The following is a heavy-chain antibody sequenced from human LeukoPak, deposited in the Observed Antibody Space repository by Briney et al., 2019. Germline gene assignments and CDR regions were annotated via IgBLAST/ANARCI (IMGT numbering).Heavy chain of an antibody. CDR2: I. Sequence: PGGSLRLSCAACGFTFSSYAMHWVRQAPGKGLEWVAVIFYADSVKGRFTISRDNSKNTLYLQMNSLTTEDTAVYYSARCGGDCYTSTQGFDYWGQGTLVTVSS. CDR1: GFTFSSYA. D-gene: IGHD2-21*02. V-gene: IGHV3-30*04. J-gene: IGHJ4*02. CDR3: ARCGGDCYTSTQGFDY.